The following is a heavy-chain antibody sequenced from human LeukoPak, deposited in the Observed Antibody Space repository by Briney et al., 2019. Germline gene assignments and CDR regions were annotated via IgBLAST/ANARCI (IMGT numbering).Heavy chain of an antibody. CDR3: ARDGYYDSSGYPLG. D-gene: IGHD3-22*01. V-gene: IGHV3-48*04. CDR2: ISSSSSTI. CDR1: GFTFSSYS. J-gene: IGHJ4*02. Sequence: GGSLRLSCAASGFTFSSYSMNWVRQAPGKGLEWVSYISSSSSTIYYADSVKGRFTISRGNAKNSLYLQMNSLRAEDTAMYYCARDGYYDSSGYPLGWGQGTLVTVSS.